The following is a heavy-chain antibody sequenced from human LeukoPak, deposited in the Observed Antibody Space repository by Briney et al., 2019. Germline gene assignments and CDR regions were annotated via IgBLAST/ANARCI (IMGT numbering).Heavy chain of an antibody. CDR3: AKPTWGDGDSSGWSAFDY. CDR1: GFTFSGYA. CDR2: ISGSGDST. Sequence: GGSLRLSCAASGFTFSGYAMTWVRQAPGKGLECVSLISGSGDSTYYADSVKGRFTVSRDNSKNTLYLQVSSLRAEDTAVYYCAKPTWGDGDSSGWSAFDYWGQGTLVTVSS. D-gene: IGHD6-19*01. V-gene: IGHV3-23*01. J-gene: IGHJ4*02.